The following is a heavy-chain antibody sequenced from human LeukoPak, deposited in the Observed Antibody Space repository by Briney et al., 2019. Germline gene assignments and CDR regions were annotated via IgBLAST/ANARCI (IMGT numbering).Heavy chain of an antibody. CDR3: ASAPYYEFWSGYYMTGWFDF. CDR2: IFHSGST. D-gene: IGHD3-3*01. J-gene: IGHJ5*01. CDR1: GVSINSSSYD. V-gene: IGHV4-39*01. Sequence: PSETLSLTCSVSGVSINSSSYDWGWLRQPPGKGREWIGNIFHSGSTDYNSSLKSRVTISVDTSKKQSSLKLSSVTAADTAVYCCASAPYYEFWSGYYMTGWFDFWGQGTLVSVSS.